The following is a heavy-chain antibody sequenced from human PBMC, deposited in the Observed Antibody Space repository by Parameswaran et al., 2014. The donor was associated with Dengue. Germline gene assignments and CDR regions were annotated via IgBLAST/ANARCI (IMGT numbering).Heavy chain of an antibody. V-gene: IGHV3-23*01. D-gene: IGHD5-18*01. Sequence: VRQALGKGLEWVSAISGSGGSTYYADSVKGRFTISRDNSKNTLYLQMNSLRAEDTAVYYCAKDHFGAVDTANFDYWGQGTLVTVSS. CDR3: AKDHFGAVDTANFDY. CDR2: ISGSGGST. J-gene: IGHJ4*02.